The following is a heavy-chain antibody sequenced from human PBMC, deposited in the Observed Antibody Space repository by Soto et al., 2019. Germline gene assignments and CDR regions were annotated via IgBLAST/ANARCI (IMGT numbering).Heavy chain of an antibody. Sequence: EVQLVESGGGLVKPGGSLRLSCAASRFTFSSYSMNWVRQAPGKGLEWVSSISSSSSYIYYADSVKGRFTISRDNAKNSLYLQMNSLRAEDTAVYYCASGYSSSWYEYWGQGTLVTVSS. CDR3: ASGYSSSWYEY. D-gene: IGHD6-13*01. J-gene: IGHJ4*02. CDR2: ISSSSSYI. CDR1: RFTFSSYS. V-gene: IGHV3-21*01.